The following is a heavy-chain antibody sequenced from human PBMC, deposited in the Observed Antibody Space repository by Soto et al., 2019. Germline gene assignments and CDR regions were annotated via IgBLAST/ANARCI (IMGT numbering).Heavy chain of an antibody. V-gene: IGHV4-59*08. Sequence: SLTCTVSGGSISSYFWSWIRQPPGKGLEWIGYIYYSGSTNYNPSLKSRVTISVDTSKNQFSLKLSSVTAADTAVYYCAASYCGGDCYSSIGQMIDYWGQGTLVTVSS. CDR3: AASYCGGDCYSSIGQMIDY. D-gene: IGHD2-21*02. CDR2: IYYSGST. J-gene: IGHJ4*02. CDR1: GGSISSYF.